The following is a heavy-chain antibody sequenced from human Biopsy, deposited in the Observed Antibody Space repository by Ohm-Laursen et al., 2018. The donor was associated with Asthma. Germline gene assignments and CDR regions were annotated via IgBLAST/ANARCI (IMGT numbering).Heavy chain of an antibody. CDR2: IAYDGSKK. D-gene: IGHD1-20*01. J-gene: IGHJ6*02. V-gene: IGHV3-30*18. Sequence: SLRLSCAASGVDLSSYGMNWVRQAPGKGLECVAVIAYDGSKKYYADSVKGRFTISRDNSKNTLYLQMNSLRGEDTAVYYCAKGRYKWNDGYYGLDVWGQGTTVTVSS. CDR3: AKGRYKWNDGYYGLDV. CDR1: GVDLSSYG.